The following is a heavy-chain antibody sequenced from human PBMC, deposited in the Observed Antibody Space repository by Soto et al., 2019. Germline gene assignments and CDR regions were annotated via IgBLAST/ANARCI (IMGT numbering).Heavy chain of an antibody. CDR3: ARESGVAAAGLSRYYFDY. V-gene: IGHV3-30-3*01. Sequence: GGSLILSCAASGFTFSSYAMHWVRQAPGKGLEWVAVISYDGSNKYYADSVKGRFTISRDNSKNTLYLQMNSLRAEDTAVYYCARESGVAAAGLSRYYFDYWGQGTLVNDS. CDR2: ISYDGSNK. J-gene: IGHJ4*02. D-gene: IGHD6-13*01. CDR1: GFTFSSYA.